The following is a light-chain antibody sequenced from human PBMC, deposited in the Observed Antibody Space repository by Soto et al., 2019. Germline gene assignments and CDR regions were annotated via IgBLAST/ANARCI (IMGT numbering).Light chain of an antibody. V-gene: IGLV2-14*01. CDR2: EVS. J-gene: IGLJ1*01. CDR1: ANDVGAYNY. CDR3: SSYTSSSTPCV. Sequence: QSALTQPRSVSGSPGQSVTISCTGTANDVGAYNYVSWYQQHPGRAPKLMIYEVSNRPSGVSNRFSGSKSGNTASLTISGLQAEDEADYYCSSYTSSSTPCVFGTGTKLTVL.